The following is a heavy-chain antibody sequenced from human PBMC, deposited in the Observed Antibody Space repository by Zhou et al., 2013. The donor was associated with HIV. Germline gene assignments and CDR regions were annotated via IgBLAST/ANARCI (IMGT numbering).Heavy chain of an antibody. CDR1: GGTFSSYA. V-gene: IGHV1-69*05. CDR3: AVAWGYCSSTSCLHYYYYYMDV. D-gene: IGHD2-2*01. CDR2: IIPIFGTA. J-gene: IGHJ6*03. Sequence: QVQLVQSGAEVKKPGSSVKVSCKASGGTFSSYAISWVRQAPGQGLEWMGGIIPIFGTANYAQKFQGRVTITTDESTSTAYMELSSLRSEDTAVYYCAVAWGYCSSTSCLHYYYYYMDVWGKGTTVTVSS.